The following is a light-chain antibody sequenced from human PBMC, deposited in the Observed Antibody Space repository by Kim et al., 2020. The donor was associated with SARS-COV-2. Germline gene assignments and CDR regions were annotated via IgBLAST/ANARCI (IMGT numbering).Light chain of an antibody. CDR2: GAS. J-gene: IGKJ4*01. CDR1: QSVSSN. V-gene: IGKV3-15*01. CDR3: QQYNNWPLT. Sequence: EIVMTQSPATLSVSPGERATLSCRASQSVSSNLAWYQQKPGQAPRLLIYGASTRATGIPARFSGSGSGTEFTLTISSLQSEDFAVYYWQQYNNWPLTIGGGTKVDIK.